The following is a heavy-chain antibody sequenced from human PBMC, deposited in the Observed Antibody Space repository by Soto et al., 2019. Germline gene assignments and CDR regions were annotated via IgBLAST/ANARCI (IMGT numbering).Heavy chain of an antibody. Sequence: QVQLVQSGAEMQKPGSSVKVSCQSSGGTFNTYAMNWVRQAPGQGPEWMGDISPMFGAANYAPKFQGRVTITPDESTGTSYMQLSSLTSEDTALYFCAREVQVHTPAFVYWGQGTLVTVSS. V-gene: IGHV1-69*19. CDR2: ISPMFGAA. CDR1: GGTFNTYA. D-gene: IGHD3-10*01. J-gene: IGHJ4*02. CDR3: AREVQVHTPAFVY.